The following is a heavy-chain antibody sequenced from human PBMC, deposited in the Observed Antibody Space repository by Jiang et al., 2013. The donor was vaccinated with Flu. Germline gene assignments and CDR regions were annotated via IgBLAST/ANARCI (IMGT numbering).Heavy chain of an antibody. CDR3: ARDVAGKDYYFDQ. V-gene: IGHV6-1*01. J-gene: IGHJ4*02. D-gene: IGHD6-19*01. CDR2: TYYRSKWYN. Sequence: GLVKPSQTLSLACVISGDSVSSNNAGWNWIRQSPSRGLEWLGRTYYRSKWYNEYAVSVKSRIAINPDTSKNQFSLQLNSVTPEDTAIYYCARDVAGKDYYFDQWGQGALVTVSP. CDR1: GDSVSSNNAG.